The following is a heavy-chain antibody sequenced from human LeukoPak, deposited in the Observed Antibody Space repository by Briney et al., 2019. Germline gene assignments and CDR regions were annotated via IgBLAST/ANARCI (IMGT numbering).Heavy chain of an antibody. CDR3: ARGTVTTPSTFDY. Sequence: SETLSLTCTVSGYSISSGYYWGWIRQPPGKGLEWIGSIYHSGSTYYNPSLKSRVTISVDTSKNQFSLKLSSVTAADTAVYYCARGTVTTPSTFDYWGQGTLVTVSS. CDR1: GYSISSGYY. V-gene: IGHV4-38-2*02. D-gene: IGHD4-17*01. CDR2: IYHSGST. J-gene: IGHJ4*02.